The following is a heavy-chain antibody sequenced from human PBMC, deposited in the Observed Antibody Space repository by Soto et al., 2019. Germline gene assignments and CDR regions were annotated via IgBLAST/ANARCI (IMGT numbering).Heavy chain of an antibody. CDR3: ARSDFWSGYRPEQYYYYGMDV. V-gene: IGHV1-69*01. Sequence: ELEWMGGIIPIFGTANYAQKFQGRVTITADESTSTAYMELSSLRSEDTAVYYCARSDFWSGYRPEQYYYYGMDVWGQGTTVTVSS. CDR2: IIPIFGTA. D-gene: IGHD3-3*01. J-gene: IGHJ6*02.